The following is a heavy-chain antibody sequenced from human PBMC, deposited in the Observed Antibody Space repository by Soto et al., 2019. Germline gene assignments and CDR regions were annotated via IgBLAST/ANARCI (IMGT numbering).Heavy chain of an antibody. D-gene: IGHD6-19*01. CDR3: ARDLGYSSGWYNPDAFDI. CDR1: GYTFTSYG. CDR2: ISAYNGNT. J-gene: IGHJ3*02. V-gene: IGHV1-18*01. Sequence: ASVKVSCKASGYTFTSYGINWVRQAPGQGLEWMGWISAYNGNTNYAQKLQGRVTMTTDTSTSTAYMELRSLRSDDTAVYYCARDLGYSSGWYNPDAFDIWGQGTMVTVSS.